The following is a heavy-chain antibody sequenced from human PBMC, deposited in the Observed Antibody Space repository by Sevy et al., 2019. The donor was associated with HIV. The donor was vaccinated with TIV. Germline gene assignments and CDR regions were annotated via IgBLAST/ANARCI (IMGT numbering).Heavy chain of an antibody. Sequence: GGSLRLSCAASGFTFIRYNMNWVRQAPGKGLEWVSSVSGSSNYIYYAESLNGRFIISRDNVKDTLSLQMNSLRADDTAVYYCARGPPDGSYDYFDYWGQGTLVTVSS. D-gene: IGHD1-26*01. V-gene: IGHV3-21*06. CDR2: VSGSSNYI. J-gene: IGHJ4*02. CDR3: ARGPPDGSYDYFDY. CDR1: GFTFIRYN.